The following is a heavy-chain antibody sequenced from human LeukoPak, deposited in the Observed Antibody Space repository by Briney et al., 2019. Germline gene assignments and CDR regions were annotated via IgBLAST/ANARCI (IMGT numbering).Heavy chain of an antibody. J-gene: IGHJ5*02. CDR3: ARGRGGGGSSNNWFDP. CDR1: GFTFSSYG. CDR2: IYYSGTT. D-gene: IGHD2-15*01. V-gene: IGHV4-59*12. Sequence: GSLRLSCAASGFTFSSYGIHWVRQPPGKGLEWIGYIYYSGTTNYNPSLKSRVTISVDTSKNQFSLNLISVTAADTAVYFCARGRGGGGSSNNWFDPWGQGTLVTVSS.